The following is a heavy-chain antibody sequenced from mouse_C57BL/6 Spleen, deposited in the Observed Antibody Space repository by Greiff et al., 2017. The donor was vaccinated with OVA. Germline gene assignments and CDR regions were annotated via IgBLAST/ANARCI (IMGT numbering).Heavy chain of an antibody. Sequence: VQLQESGPELVKPGASVKISCKASGYAFSSSWMNWVKQRPGKGLEWIGRIYPGDGDTNYNGKFKGKATLTADKSSSTAYMQLSSLTSEDSAVYFCARWADGYWYFDVWGTGTTVTVSS. V-gene: IGHV1-82*01. CDR2: IYPGDGDT. J-gene: IGHJ1*03. CDR1: GYAFSSSW. CDR3: ARWADGYWYFDV. D-gene: IGHD2-3*01.